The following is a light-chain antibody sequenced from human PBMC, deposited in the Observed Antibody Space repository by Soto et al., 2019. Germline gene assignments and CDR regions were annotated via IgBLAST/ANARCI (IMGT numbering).Light chain of an antibody. CDR2: EGS. V-gene: IGLV2-23*01. CDR1: SNDVGSYNL. J-gene: IGLJ2*01. Sequence: QSALTQPASVSGSPGQSITIACTGTSNDVGSYNLVSWYQQHPGKAPKLLIYEGSKRPSGVSNRVSGSKSGNTASLTISGLQAEDEADYYCSAYAGSTNSVVFGGGTQLTVL. CDR3: SAYAGSTNSVV.